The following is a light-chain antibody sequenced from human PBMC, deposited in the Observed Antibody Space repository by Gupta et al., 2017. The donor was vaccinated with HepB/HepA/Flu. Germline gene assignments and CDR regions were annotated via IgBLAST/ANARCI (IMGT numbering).Light chain of an antibody. CDR2: WAS. V-gene: IGKV4-1*01. J-gene: IGKJ2*02. Sequence: DIVMTQSPDSPVVSLGERATINCKSSQDLLSSSNNENFLAWYQQKPGQPPKALIYWASTRESGVPDRFSGSGSGTDFTLTISSLQAEDVAVYYCQQYYTTPCTFGQGTKLEIK. CDR3: QQYYTTPCT. CDR1: QDLLSSSNNENF.